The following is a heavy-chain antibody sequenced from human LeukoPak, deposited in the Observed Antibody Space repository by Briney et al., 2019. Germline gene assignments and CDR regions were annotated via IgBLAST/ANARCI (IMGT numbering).Heavy chain of an antibody. CDR1: GGSISSSSYY. CDR3: ARHPPFYCSSTSCYTHWFDP. D-gene: IGHD2-2*02. CDR2: IYYSGST. J-gene: IGHJ5*02. V-gene: IGHV4-39*01. Sequence: SETLSLTCTVSGGSISSSSYYWGWIRQPPGKGLEWIGSIYYSGSTYYNPSPKSRVTISVDTSKNQFSLKLSSVTAADTAVYYCARHPPFYCSSTSCYTHWFDPWGQGTLVTVSS.